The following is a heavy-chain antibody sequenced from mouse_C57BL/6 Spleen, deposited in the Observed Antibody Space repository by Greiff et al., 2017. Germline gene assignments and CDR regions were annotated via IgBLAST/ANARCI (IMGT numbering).Heavy chain of an antibody. J-gene: IGHJ3*01. CDR1: GYTFTSYW. V-gene: IGHV1-61*01. D-gene: IGHD2-5*01. CDR2: IYPSDSET. CDR3: AISYSIYEVAY. Sequence: QVQLQQPGAELVRPGSSVKLSCKASGYTFTSYWMDWVKQRPGQGLEWIGNIYPSDSETHYNQKFKDKATLTVDKSSSTAYMQLSSLTSEDSAVYYCAISYSIYEVAYWGQGTLVTVSA.